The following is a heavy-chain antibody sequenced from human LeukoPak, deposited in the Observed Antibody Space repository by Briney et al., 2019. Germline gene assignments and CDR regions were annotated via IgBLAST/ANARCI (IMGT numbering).Heavy chain of an antibody. CDR3: AKDYSSSSNGKYYFDY. Sequence: GRSLRLSCAASGFTFGSYGMHWVRQAPGKGLEWVAFIRYDGSNKYYADSVKGRFTISRDNSKNTLYLQMNSLRAEDTAVYYCAKDYSSSSNGKYYFDYWGQGTLVTVSS. CDR1: GFTFGSYG. J-gene: IGHJ4*02. D-gene: IGHD6-13*01. V-gene: IGHV3-30*02. CDR2: IRYDGSNK.